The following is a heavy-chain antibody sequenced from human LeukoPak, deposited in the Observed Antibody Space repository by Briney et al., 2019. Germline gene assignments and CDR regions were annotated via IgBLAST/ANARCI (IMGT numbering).Heavy chain of an antibody. J-gene: IGHJ4*02. CDR3: TTDPGAFFWSGYNPPFDY. V-gene: IGHV3-15*01. Sequence: GGSLRLSCAASGFTFSSYGMHWVRQAPGKGLEWVGRIKSKTDGGTTDYAAPVKGRFTISRDDSKNTLYLQMNSLKTEDTAVYYCTTDPGAFFWSGYNPPFDYWGQGTLVTVSS. CDR2: IKSKTDGGTT. CDR1: GFTFSSYG. D-gene: IGHD3-3*01.